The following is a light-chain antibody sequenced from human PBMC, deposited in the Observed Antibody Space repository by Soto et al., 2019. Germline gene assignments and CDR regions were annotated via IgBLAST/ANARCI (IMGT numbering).Light chain of an antibody. CDR1: SSNIGAGYY. CDR2: DVS. V-gene: IGLV1-40*01. J-gene: IGLJ1*01. Sequence: QSVLTQPPSVSGAPGQRVTISCTGSSSNIGAGYYVSWYQQRPGTAPRLMIYDVSNRPSGVPNRFSGSKSGNTASLTISGLQAEDEADYYCTSNTSSDTYVFGTGTKVTVL. CDR3: TSNTSSDTYV.